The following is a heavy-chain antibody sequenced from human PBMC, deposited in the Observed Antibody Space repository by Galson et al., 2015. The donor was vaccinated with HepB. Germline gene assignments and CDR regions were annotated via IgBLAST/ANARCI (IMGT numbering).Heavy chain of an antibody. V-gene: IGHV1-24*01. Sequence: SVKVSCKVSGYTLTDLSMHWVRQAPGKGLEWMGGFDPEDGETIYAQKFQGRVTMTEDTPTDTAYMELTSLRSEDTAVYYCATSDYCGGDCYDAFDIWGQGTMVTVSS. D-gene: IGHD2-21*02. CDR2: FDPEDGET. CDR1: GYTLTDLS. CDR3: ATSDYCGGDCYDAFDI. J-gene: IGHJ3*02.